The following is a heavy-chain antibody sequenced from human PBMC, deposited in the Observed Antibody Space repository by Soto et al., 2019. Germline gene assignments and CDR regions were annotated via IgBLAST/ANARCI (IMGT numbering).Heavy chain of an antibody. CDR1: GYTFSHYA. CDR3: ARDRRYYDSSGYNWYFDL. D-gene: IGHD3-22*01. J-gene: IGHJ2*01. V-gene: IGHV1-3*01. CDR2: INADNGYT. Sequence: QVQLVQSGAEVKKPGASVKVSRKASGYTFSHYAMHWVRQAPGQRLEWMGWINADNGYTKYSQRFQGRVTYTRDTSATTVYMELSSLRSEDTAVYYCARDRRYYDSSGYNWYFDLWGRGTLVTVSS.